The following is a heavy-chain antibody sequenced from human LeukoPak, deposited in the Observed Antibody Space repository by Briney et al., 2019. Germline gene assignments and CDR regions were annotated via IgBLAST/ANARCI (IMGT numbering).Heavy chain of an antibody. CDR2: IYSDNT. D-gene: IGHD4/OR15-4a*01. CDR1: GDSISNTNW. Sequence: QTSGTLSLACTVSGDSISNTNWWSWVRQAPGKGLEWVSFIYSDNTHYSDSVKGRFTISRDNSKNTLYLQMNSLRAEDTAVYYCARRAGAYSHPYDYWGQGTLVTVSS. V-gene: IGHV3-53*01. J-gene: IGHJ4*02. CDR3: ARRAGAYSHPYDY.